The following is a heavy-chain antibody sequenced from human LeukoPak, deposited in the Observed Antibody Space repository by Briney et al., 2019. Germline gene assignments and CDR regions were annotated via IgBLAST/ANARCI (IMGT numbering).Heavy chain of an antibody. CDR3: ARGGKIAGYYYFYMDV. D-gene: IGHD2/OR15-2a*01. V-gene: IGHV3-7*01. Sequence: GGSLRLSCAASGFTFSTYWMSWVRQAPGKGLEWVAHIKQDESEKYSVDSVKGRFTISRDNAKNSLSLQVNSLRAEDTAVYYCARGGKIAGYYYFYMDVWGKGTTVIVSS. CDR1: GFTFSTYW. CDR2: IKQDESEK. J-gene: IGHJ6*03.